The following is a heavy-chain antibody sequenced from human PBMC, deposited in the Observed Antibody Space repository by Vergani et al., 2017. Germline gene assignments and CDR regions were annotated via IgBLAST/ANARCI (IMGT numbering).Heavy chain of an antibody. Sequence: QVTLKESGPALVKPTQTLTLTCTLSGFSVNSHPMRVICIRQPPGKALEWLARIDWNDQTYYTTSLRTRITISKDTTKNQVALTMTNMDPVDTATYYCTRTLSDSRGYFIDYWGQGTLVTVSS. CDR1: GFSVNSHPMR. CDR2: IDWNDQT. D-gene: IGHD3-22*01. CDR3: TRTLSDSRGYFIDY. V-gene: IGHV2-70*04. J-gene: IGHJ4*02.